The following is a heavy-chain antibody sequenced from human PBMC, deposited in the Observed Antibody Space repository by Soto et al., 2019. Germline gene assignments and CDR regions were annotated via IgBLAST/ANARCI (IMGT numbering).Heavy chain of an antibody. V-gene: IGHV3-48*02. D-gene: IGHD3-22*01. J-gene: IGHJ6*02. CDR3: ARDYDYYDSSGYPQSYYYYGMDV. CDR2: ISSSSSTI. Sequence: PVGSLRLSCAASGFTFSSYSMNWVRQAPGKGLEWVSYISSSSSTIYYADSVKGRFTISRDNAKNSLYLQMNSLRDEDTAVYYCARDYDYYDSSGYPQSYYYYGMDVSGHGTTVTVSS. CDR1: GFTFSSYS.